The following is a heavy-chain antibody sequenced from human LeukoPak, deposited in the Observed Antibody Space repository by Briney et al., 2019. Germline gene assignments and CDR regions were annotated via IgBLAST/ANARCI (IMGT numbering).Heavy chain of an antibody. CDR2: VDPEDGET. D-gene: IGHD1-26*01. CDR3: ATGGGIVGATH. J-gene: IGHJ4*02. CDR1: GCTFTDYY. Sequence: ASVKVSCKVSGCTFTDYYMHWVQQAPGKGLEWMGLVDPEDGETIYAEKFQGRVTITADTSTDTAYMELSSLRSEDTAVYYCATGGGIVGATHWGQGTLVTVSS. V-gene: IGHV1-69-2*01.